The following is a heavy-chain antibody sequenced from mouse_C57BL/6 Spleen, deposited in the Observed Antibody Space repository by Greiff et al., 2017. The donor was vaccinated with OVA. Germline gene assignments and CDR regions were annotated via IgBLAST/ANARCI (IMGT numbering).Heavy chain of an antibody. V-gene: IGHV7-3*01. J-gene: IGHJ2*01. CDR2: IRNKANGYTT. Sequence: EVKLVESGGGLVQPGGSLSLSCAASGFTFTDYYMSWVRQPPGTALEWLGFIRNKANGYTTEYSASVKGRFTISRANSQSILYLQMNALRAEDSATYYCARYKTWRDYFDYWGQGTTLTVSS. CDR1: GFTFTDYY. CDR3: ARYKTWRDYFDY.